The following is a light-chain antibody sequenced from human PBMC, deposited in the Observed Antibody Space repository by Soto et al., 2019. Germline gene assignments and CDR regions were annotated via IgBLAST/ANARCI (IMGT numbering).Light chain of an antibody. CDR3: QVWDSSSDHVV. V-gene: IGLV3-21*02. CDR1: NIGGKS. J-gene: IGLJ2*01. CDR2: DDG. Sequence: SYELTQPPSVSVAPEQTARITCEGYNIGGKSVHWHQQKPGQAPVVVLHDDGDRPSGIPERFSGSNSGNTATLTIIRVEAGDEADYYCQVWDSSSDHVVFGGGTQLTVL.